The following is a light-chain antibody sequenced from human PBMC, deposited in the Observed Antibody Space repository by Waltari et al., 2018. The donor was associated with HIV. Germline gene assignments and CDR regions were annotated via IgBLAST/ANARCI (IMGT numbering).Light chain of an antibody. V-gene: IGLV1-44*01. J-gene: IGLJ3*02. Sequence: QSVMTQPPSASATPGQTVTISCSGSSPNIGTTTVNWYQQLPGTAPKLLIYHKQQRPSGVPDRFSGSKSCTSASLAISGLQSEDEAAYYCAAWDVSLSGLWVFGGGTKLTVL. CDR3: AAWDVSLSGLWV. CDR2: HKQ. CDR1: SPNIGTTT.